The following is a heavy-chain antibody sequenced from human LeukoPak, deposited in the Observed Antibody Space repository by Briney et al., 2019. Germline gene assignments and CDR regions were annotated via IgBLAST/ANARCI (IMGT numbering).Heavy chain of an antibody. J-gene: IGHJ4*02. V-gene: IGHV4-30-4*01. CDR2: IYHSGST. D-gene: IGHD2-15*01. CDR1: GGSISSGNYY. Sequence: PSQTLSLTCTVSGGSISSGNYYWNWIRQPPGKGLEWIGYIYHSGSTFYNPSLKRRVTISVDTSKNQFSLNLSSVTAADTAVYYCARGTGKCSGGSCYWMPFDYWGQGTLVTVSS. CDR3: ARGTGKCSGGSCYWMPFDY.